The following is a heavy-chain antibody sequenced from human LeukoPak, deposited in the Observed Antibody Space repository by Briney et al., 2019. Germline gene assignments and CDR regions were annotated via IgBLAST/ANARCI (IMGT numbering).Heavy chain of an antibody. CDR2: INPNSGGT. D-gene: IGHD3-10*01. CDR1: GYTFTGYY. V-gene: IGHV1-2*02. CDR3: ARDLGITMVRGVIINYYGMDV. J-gene: IGHJ6*02. Sequence: ASVKVSCKASGYTFTGYYMHWVRQAPGQGLEWMGWINPNSGGTNYAQKFQGRVTMTRDTSISTAYMELSRLRSDDTAVYYCARDLGITMVRGVIINYYGMDVWGQGTTVTVYS.